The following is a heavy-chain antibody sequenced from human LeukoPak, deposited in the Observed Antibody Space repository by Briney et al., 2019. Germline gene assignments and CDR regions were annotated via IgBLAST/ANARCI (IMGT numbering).Heavy chain of an antibody. D-gene: IGHD3-22*01. V-gene: IGHV1-2*02. CDR2: IYPNSGDT. J-gene: IGHJ4*02. CDR3: ARDTTMISFDN. CDR1: GYTFTDYY. Sequence: ASVKVSCKASGYTFTDYYMHWVRQAPGQGLEWMGWIYPNSGDTRYAQKFQGRVTMTRDTSISTAYMDLSSLRSDDTAAYFCARDTTMISFDNWGQGTLVTVSS.